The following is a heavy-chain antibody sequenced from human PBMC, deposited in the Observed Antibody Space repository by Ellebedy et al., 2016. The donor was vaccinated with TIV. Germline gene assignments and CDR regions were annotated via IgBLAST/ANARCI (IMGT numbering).Heavy chain of an antibody. Sequence: GESLKIYCKGFGYRFPNYWITWVRQMPGKGLEWMGTIDPSDSYTNDNPSFQGHVTTSLDRSINTAFLQWSSLKASDTAMYYWATSKGNEPGDHWGQGTLVTVSS. CDR2: IDPSDSYT. D-gene: IGHD1-14*01. V-gene: IGHV5-10-1*01. J-gene: IGHJ5*02. CDR3: ATSKGNEPGDH. CDR1: GYRFPNYW.